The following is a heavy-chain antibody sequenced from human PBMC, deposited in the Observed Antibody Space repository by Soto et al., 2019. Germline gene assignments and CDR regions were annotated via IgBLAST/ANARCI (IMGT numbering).Heavy chain of an antibody. CDR2: IYYSGST. J-gene: IGHJ5*02. CDR1: GGSISSYY. D-gene: IGHD6-6*01. CDR3: ARHLVASSRGGGWFDP. Sequence: SDTLSLTCTVSGGSISSYYWSWIRQPPGKGLEWIGYIYYSGSTNYNPSLKSRVTISVDTSKNQFSLKLSSVTAADTAVYYCARHLVASSRGGGWFDPWGQGTLVTVSS. V-gene: IGHV4-59*08.